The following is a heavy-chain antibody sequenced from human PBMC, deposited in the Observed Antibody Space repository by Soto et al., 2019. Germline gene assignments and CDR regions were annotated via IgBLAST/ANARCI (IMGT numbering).Heavy chain of an antibody. CDR2: IIPIFGIG. Sequence: QVQLVQSGAEVKKPESSVKVSCKASGGTFNRYAISWVRQAPGQGLEWMGGIIPIFGIGNDAQRFQGRVTITADESTGTAYMELSSLRSEDTGVYYCARSAITLFGVVSIPPHYYSEMDVWGQGTTVTVS. V-gene: IGHV1-69*01. CDR3: ARSAITLFGVVSIPPHYYSEMDV. J-gene: IGHJ6*02. CDR1: GGTFNRYA. D-gene: IGHD3-3*01.